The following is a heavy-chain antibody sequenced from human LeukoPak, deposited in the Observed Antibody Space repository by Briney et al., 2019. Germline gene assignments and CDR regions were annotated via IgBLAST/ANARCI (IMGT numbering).Heavy chain of an antibody. CDR2: IISSSSYI. CDR3: AIDMPYDSSGYYYGGAFDI. CDR1: GFTFSSYS. Sequence: PGGSLRLSCAASGFTFSSYSVNCVRQAPGKGREWVSSIISSSSYIYYADSVEGRFTMSRDNAKNSLYLQMNSLRDEDTAVYYCAIDMPYDSSGYYYGGAFDIWGQGTMVTVSS. J-gene: IGHJ3*02. D-gene: IGHD3-22*01. V-gene: IGHV3-21*01.